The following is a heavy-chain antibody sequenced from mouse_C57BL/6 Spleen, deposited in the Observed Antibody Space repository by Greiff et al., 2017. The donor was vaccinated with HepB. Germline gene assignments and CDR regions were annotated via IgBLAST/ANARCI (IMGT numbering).Heavy chain of an antibody. CDR1: GYTFTDYY. J-gene: IGHJ2*01. D-gene: IGHD1-1*01. CDR2: INPNNGGT. V-gene: IGHV1-26*01. CDR3: ASVGCYYGSSYPCY. Sequence: EVQLQQSGPELVKPGASVKISCKASGYTFTDYYMNWVKQSHGKSLEWIGDINPNNGGTSYNQKFKGKATLTVDKSSSTAYMELRSLTSEDSAVYYCASVGCYYGSSYPCYWGQGTTLTVSS.